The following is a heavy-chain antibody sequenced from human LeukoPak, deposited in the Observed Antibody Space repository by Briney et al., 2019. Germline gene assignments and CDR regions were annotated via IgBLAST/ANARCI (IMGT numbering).Heavy chain of an antibody. D-gene: IGHD3-16*01. CDR2: INSDGINT. CDR1: GFTFSNYW. Sequence: GGSLRLSCAASGFTFSNYWMHWVRQAPGKGLVWVSRINSDGINTSYADSVKGRFTISRDNAKNTLYLQMNSLRAEDTAVYYCASYDYVWGSPWGQGTLVTVSS. CDR3: ASYDYVWGSP. J-gene: IGHJ5*02. V-gene: IGHV3-74*01.